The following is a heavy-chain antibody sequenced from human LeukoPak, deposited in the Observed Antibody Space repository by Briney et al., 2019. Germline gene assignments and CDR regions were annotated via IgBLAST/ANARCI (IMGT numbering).Heavy chain of an antibody. CDR1: GGSISSSGYY. CDR2: IYYSGST. CDR3: ARLIAVAGTPLDY. V-gene: IGHV4-39*01. Sequence: SETLSLTCTVSGGSISSSGYYWGWIRQPPGKGLERIGSIYYSGSTYYNPSLKSRVTISVDTSKNQFSLKLSSVTAADTAVYYCARLIAVAGTPLDYRGQGTLVTVSS. J-gene: IGHJ4*02. D-gene: IGHD6-19*01.